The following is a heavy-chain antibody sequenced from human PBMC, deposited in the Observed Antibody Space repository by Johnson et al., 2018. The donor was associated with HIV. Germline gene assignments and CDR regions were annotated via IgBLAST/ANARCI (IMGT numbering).Heavy chain of an antibody. CDR3: AKSGLFVLVVYAPDVFDI. J-gene: IGHJ3*02. CDR1: GFAFSNFG. D-gene: IGHD2-8*02. V-gene: IGHV3-30*18. Sequence: QVQLVESGGGVVQPGRSLRLSCAASGFAFSNFGMHWVRQAPGKGLEWVAVTSYYGSNKYYADSVKGRFTISRDNSKNTLYLQMNSLRAEDTAVYYCAKSGLFVLVVYAPDVFDIWGQGTMVTVSS. CDR2: TSYYGSNK.